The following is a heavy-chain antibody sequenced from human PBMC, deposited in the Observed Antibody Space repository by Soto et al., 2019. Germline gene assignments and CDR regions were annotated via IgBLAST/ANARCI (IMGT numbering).Heavy chain of an antibody. CDR2: INHSGST. Sequence: SETLSLTCAVYGGSFSGYYWSWIRQPPGKGLEWIGEINHSGSTNYNPSLKSRVTISVDTSKNQFSLKLSSVTAADTAVYYCARENTAGVYSNYYYGMDVWGQGTTVTVSS. CDR3: ARENTAGVYSNYYYGMDV. CDR1: GGSFSGYY. D-gene: IGHD3-3*01. J-gene: IGHJ6*02. V-gene: IGHV4-34*01.